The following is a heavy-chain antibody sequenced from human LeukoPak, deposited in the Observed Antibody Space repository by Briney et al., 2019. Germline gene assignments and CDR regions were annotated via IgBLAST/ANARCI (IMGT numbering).Heavy chain of an antibody. V-gene: IGHV3-7*01. Sequence: PGGSLRLSCAASGLTFSSYWMSWVRQAPGKGLEWVANIKQDGSEKYYVDSVKGRFTISRDNARNSLYLQMNSLRAEDTAVYYCARVVYSYGDVDYWGQGTLVTVSS. D-gene: IGHD5-18*01. J-gene: IGHJ4*02. CDR2: IKQDGSEK. CDR1: GLTFSSYW. CDR3: ARVVYSYGDVDY.